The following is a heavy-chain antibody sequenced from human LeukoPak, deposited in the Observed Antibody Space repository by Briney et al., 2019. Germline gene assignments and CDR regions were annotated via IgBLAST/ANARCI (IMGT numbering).Heavy chain of an antibody. J-gene: IGHJ4*02. V-gene: IGHV3-74*01. CDR3: AHLAYYYDSSGSFDY. CDR2: IKTDGSIA. CDR1: GFSFSFYW. D-gene: IGHD3-22*01. Sequence: GGSLRLSCAASGFSFSFYWMHWVRQAPGKGPVWVSRIKTDGSIADYADSVKGRFTISRDNAKNSLYLQMNSLRAEDTAVYYCAHLAYYYDSSGSFDYWGQGTLVTVSS.